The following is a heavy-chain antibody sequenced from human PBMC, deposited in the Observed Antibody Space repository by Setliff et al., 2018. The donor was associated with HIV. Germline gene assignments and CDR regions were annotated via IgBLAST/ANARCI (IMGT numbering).Heavy chain of an antibody. CDR3: ARDIPPEYPGFDL. D-gene: IGHD6-6*01. V-gene: IGHV3-30*12. CDR2: ISYDGSNK. CDR1: GFTFSNYG. J-gene: IGHJ3*01. Sequence: GGSLRLSCAASGFTFSNYGMHWVRQAPGKGLEWVAVISYDGSNKYYADSVKGRFTISRDNAKRSLYLQMNSLRVEDTAVYYCARDIPPEYPGFDLWGQGTVVTVSS.